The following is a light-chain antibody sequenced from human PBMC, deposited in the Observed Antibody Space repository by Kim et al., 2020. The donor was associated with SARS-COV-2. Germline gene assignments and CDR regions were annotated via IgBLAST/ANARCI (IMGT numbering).Light chain of an antibody. CDR2: LNSDGSH. CDR3: QTWGTGIQGV. Sequence: VKLTCTLSSGHSSYAIAWHQQQPEKGPWYLMKLNSDGSHSKGDGIPDRFSGSSSGAERYLTISSLQSEDEADYYCQTWGTGIQGVFGGGTQLTVL. CDR1: SGHSSYA. V-gene: IGLV4-69*01. J-gene: IGLJ3*02.